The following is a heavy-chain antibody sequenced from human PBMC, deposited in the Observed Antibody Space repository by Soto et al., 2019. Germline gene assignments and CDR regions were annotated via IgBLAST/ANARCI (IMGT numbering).Heavy chain of an antibody. CDR1: GGSISSYY. CDR2: IYYSGST. CDR3: ARGAPAYYYYGMDV. Sequence: QVQLQESGPGLVKPSESLSLTCTVSGGSISSYYWSWIRQPPGKGLEWIGYIYYSGSTNYNPSLKSRVTISVETSKIQFSLKLSSVTAADTAVYYCARGAPAYYYYGMDVWGQGTTVTVSS. V-gene: IGHV4-59*01. J-gene: IGHJ6*02.